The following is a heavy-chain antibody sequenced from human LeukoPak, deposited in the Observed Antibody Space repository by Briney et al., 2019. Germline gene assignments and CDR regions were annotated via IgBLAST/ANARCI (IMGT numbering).Heavy chain of an antibody. J-gene: IGHJ4*02. CDR1: GFTVSNMY. V-gene: IGHV3-66*01. CDR2: IYSGGST. CDR3: AKVLDYCDGGTCYNSGMDS. Sequence: GGSLRLSCAASGFTVSNMYMSWVRQAPGKGLEWVSVIYSGGSTHYADSVKGRFTISRDNSKNTVYLQMSSLGADDTAVYYCAKVLDYCDGGTCYNSGMDSWGQGTLVTVSS. D-gene: IGHD2-15*01.